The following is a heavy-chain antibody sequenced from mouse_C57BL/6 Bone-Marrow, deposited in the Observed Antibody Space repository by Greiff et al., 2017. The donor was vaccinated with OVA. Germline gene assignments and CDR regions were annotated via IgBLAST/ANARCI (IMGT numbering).Heavy chain of an antibody. D-gene: IGHD2-5*01. J-gene: IGHJ4*01. CDR1: GFTFSDFY. CDR3: ARDGQYSNYDYAMDY. Sequence: EVHLVESGGGLVQPGRSLRLSCATSGFTFSDFYMEWVRQAPGKGLEWIAASRNKANDYTTAYSATVKGRFIVSRDTYQSILYLQMNALRAEDTDIYYCARDGQYSNYDYAMDYWGQGTSVTVSS. V-gene: IGHV7-1*01. CDR2: SRNKANDYTT.